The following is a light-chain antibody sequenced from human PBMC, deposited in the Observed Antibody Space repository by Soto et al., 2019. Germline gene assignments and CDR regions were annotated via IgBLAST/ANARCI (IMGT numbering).Light chain of an antibody. V-gene: IGKV1-5*03. CDR1: QSISSS. CDR2: NAS. Sequence: DIQMTQSPSPLSASVGDRVTITCRASQSISSSLAWYQQKPGKAPRLLIYNASSLENGVPSRCSGRGSWTGFTLTITSLQPDDFATDDGEQDESSSQFTFGHGTKLEI. J-gene: IGKJ2*01. CDR3: EQDESSSQFT.